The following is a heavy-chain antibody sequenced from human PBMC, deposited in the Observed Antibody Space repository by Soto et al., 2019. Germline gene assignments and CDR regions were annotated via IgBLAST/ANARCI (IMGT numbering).Heavy chain of an antibody. CDR2: IYYSGST. V-gene: IGHV4-59*08. D-gene: IGHD5-12*01. J-gene: IGHJ6*03. CDR3: ARQRGYSGYDSPYYYYYMDV. CDR1: GGSISSYY. Sequence: SETLSLTCTVSGGSISSYYWSWIRQPPGKGLEWIGYIYYSGSTNYNPSLKSRVTISVDTSKNQFSLKLSSVTAADTAVYYCARQRGYSGYDSPYYYYYMDVWGKGTTVTVSS.